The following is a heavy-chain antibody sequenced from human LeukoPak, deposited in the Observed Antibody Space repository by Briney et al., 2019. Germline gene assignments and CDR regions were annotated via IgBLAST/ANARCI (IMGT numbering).Heavy chain of an antibody. CDR1: GYTFTGYY. J-gene: IGHJ2*01. V-gene: IGHV1-2*04. Sequence: ASVKVSCKDSGYTFTGYYMHWVRQAPGQGLEWMGWINPNSGGTNYAQKFQGWVTMTRDTSISTAYMELSRLRSDDTAVYYCARYCSGGSCYSYRYFDLWGRGTLVTVSS. D-gene: IGHD2-15*01. CDR3: ARYCSGGSCYSYRYFDL. CDR2: INPNSGGT.